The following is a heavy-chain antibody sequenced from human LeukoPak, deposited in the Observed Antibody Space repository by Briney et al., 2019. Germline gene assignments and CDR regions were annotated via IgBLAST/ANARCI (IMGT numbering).Heavy chain of an antibody. CDR2: ILYDGSNK. Sequence: GTSLRLSCAASGFIFSSYAMHWVRQAPGKGLEWVAVILYDGSNKYYADSVKGRFTISRDNSKNTLYLQMNSLRAEDTAVYYCARVGYSSSWSSHYYCYMDVWGKGTTVTVSS. J-gene: IGHJ6*03. CDR3: ARVGYSSSWSSHYYCYMDV. D-gene: IGHD6-13*01. V-gene: IGHV3-30*04. CDR1: GFIFSSYA.